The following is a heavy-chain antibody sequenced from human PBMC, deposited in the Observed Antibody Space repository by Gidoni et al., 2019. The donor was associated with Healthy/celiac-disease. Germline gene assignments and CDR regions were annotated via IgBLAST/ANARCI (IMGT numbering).Heavy chain of an antibody. D-gene: IGHD5-12*01. J-gene: IGHJ1*01. V-gene: IGHV4-31*03. CDR3: ARDIGDGYNSGNFQH. Sequence: QVQLQESGPGLVKPSQTLSLTCTVSGGSISRGGYYWSWIRQHPGKGLEWIGYIYYSGSTYYNPSLKSRVTISVDTSKNQFSLKLSSVTAADTAVYYCARDIGDGYNSGNFQHWGQGTLVTVSS. CDR1: GGSISRGGYY. CDR2: IYYSGST.